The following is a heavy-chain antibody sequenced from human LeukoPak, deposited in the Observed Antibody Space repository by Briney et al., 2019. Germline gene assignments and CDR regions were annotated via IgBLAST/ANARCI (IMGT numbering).Heavy chain of an antibody. CDR1: GGSISSSRDY. J-gene: IGHJ4*02. V-gene: IGHV4-39*02. CDR2: IYYSGST. CDR3: ARDRSYCSGGSCSYYFDY. D-gene: IGHD2-15*01. Sequence: NTSETLSLTCTVSGGSISSSRDYWAWLRQPPGKGLEWIANIYYSGSTYYSPSLKSRVTISVDTSKNQFSLKLSSVTAADTAVYYCARDRSYCSGGSCSYYFDYWGQGTLVTVSS.